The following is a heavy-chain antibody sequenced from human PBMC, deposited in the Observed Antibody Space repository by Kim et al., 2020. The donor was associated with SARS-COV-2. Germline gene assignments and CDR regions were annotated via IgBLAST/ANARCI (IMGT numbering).Heavy chain of an antibody. V-gene: IGHV3-7*01. J-gene: IGHJ4*02. D-gene: IGHD3-10*01. CDR1: GFTFSSYW. Sequence: GGSLRLSCAASGFTFSSYWMSWVRQAPGKGLEWVANIKQDGSEKYYVDSVKGRFTISRDNAKNSLYLQMNSLRAEDTAVYYCASGITMVRGVAADYWGQGTLVTVSS. CDR2: IKQDGSEK. CDR3: ASGITMVRGVAADY.